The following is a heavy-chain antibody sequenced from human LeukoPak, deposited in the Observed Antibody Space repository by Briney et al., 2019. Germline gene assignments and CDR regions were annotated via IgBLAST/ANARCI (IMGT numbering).Heavy chain of an antibody. V-gene: IGHV1-69*13. J-gene: IGHJ4*02. CDR2: IIPIFGTA. Sequence: ASVKVSCKASGGTFSSYAISWVRQAPGQGLEWMGGIIPIFGTANYAQKFQGRVTITADESTSTAYMELSSLRSEDTAVYYCARDPIAVAGLFDYWGQGTLVTVSS. CDR3: ARDPIAVAGLFDY. D-gene: IGHD6-19*01. CDR1: GGTFSSYA.